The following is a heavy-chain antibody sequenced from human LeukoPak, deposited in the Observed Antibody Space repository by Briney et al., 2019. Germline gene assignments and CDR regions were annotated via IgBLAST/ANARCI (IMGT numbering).Heavy chain of an antibody. V-gene: IGHV4-59*08. Sequence: SETLSLTCNVSGGSISSYYWNWIRQPPGKGLEWIGYIYYTGSTNYNPSLKSRVTMSVDTSKNQFSLNLNSVTAADTAVYYCAGLEPGGSSSGRRPFDPWGQGTLVTVSS. J-gene: IGHJ5*02. D-gene: IGHD6-6*01. CDR2: IYYTGST. CDR3: AGLEPGGSSSGRRPFDP. CDR1: GGSISSYY.